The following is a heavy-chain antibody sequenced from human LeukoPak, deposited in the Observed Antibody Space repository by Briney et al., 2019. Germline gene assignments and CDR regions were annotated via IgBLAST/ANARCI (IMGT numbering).Heavy chain of an antibody. Sequence: GGSLRLSCVVSGFTFSSFGMHRVRQAPGKGLEWVAVIWHDGSNKYYADSVKGRFTVSRDNSKSTLYLQMNSLGAEDTAIHYCATDSGDLDWGQGTLVTVSS. V-gene: IGHV3-33*03. CDR3: ATDSGDLD. J-gene: IGHJ4*02. CDR1: GFTFSSFG. D-gene: IGHD7-27*01. CDR2: IWHDGSNK.